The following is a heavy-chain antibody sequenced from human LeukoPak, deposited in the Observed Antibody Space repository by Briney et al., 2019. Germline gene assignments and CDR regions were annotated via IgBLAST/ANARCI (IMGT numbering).Heavy chain of an antibody. CDR3: VRESLGIHIFGVVDY. CDR2: VYYNGGA. J-gene: IGHJ4*02. V-gene: IGHV4-61*01. Sequence: PSDTLSLTCRVCGDSVSSGNHYWSWIRQPPGRGLEWIGYVYYNGGADYNSSLKSRVTISLDTSKNQFTLKLTSVSAADTAVYYCVRESLGIHIFGVVDYWGQGILVTVSP. CDR1: GDSVSSGNHY. D-gene: IGHD3-3*02.